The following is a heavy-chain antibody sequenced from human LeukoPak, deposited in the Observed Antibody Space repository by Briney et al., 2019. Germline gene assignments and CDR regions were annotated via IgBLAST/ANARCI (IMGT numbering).Heavy chain of an antibody. CDR2: IYHSGST. J-gene: IGHJ4*02. Sequence: PSETLSLTCTVSGGSISSGGYYWSWIRQPPGKGLEWIGYIYHSGSTYYNPSLKSRVTISVDRSKNQFSLKLSSVTAADTAVYYCARYRIAARPKVLRYYFDYWGQGTLVTVSS. D-gene: IGHD6-6*01. CDR3: ARYRIAARPKVLRYYFDY. CDR1: GGSISSGGYY. V-gene: IGHV4-30-2*01.